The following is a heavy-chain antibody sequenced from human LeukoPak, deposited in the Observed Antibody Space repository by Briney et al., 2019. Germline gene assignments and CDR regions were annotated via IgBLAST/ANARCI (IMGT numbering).Heavy chain of an antibody. V-gene: IGHV3-49*04. D-gene: IGHD2-2*01. Sequence: GGSLRLSCTASGFTFGDYAMSWVRQAPGKGLEWVGFIRSKAYGGTTEYAASVKGRFTISRDDSKSIAYLQMNSLKTEDTAVYYCTRASYQLLYYFDYWGQGTLVTVSS. J-gene: IGHJ4*02. CDR3: TRASYQLLYYFDY. CDR1: GFTFGDYA. CDR2: IRSKAYGGTT.